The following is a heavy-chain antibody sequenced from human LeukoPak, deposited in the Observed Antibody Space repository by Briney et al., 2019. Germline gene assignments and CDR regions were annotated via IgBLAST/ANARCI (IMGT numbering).Heavy chain of an antibody. Sequence: GGSLRLSCAASGFTFNNYWMHWVRQAPGKGLQWVATIKQDGSEKYYVDSVKGRFTISRDNAKNSLYLQMNSLRAEDTAVYYCARIDAFGGVITDYFDYWGQGTLVTVSS. D-gene: IGHD3-16*02. CDR2: IKQDGSEK. CDR1: GFTFNNYW. J-gene: IGHJ4*02. CDR3: ARIDAFGGVITDYFDY. V-gene: IGHV3-7*01.